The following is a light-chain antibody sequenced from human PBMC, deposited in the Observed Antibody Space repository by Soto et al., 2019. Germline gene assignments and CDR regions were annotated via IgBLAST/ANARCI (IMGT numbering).Light chain of an antibody. V-gene: IGKV3-20*01. CDR2: GAS. Sequence: EIVLTQSPGTLSLSPGERATLSCRASQSVTSNYLAWYQQEPGQAPRLLIYGASSRAADIPDRFSGSGSGTDFTLTISRLEPEDFAVYYCQQYGSSPLTFGGGTKVDIK. J-gene: IGKJ4*01. CDR1: QSVTSNY. CDR3: QQYGSSPLT.